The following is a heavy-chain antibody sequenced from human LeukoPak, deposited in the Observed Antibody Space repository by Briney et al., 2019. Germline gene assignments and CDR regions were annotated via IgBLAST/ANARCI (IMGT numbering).Heavy chain of an antibody. CDR1: GFTFSSYA. D-gene: IGHD2-2*01. CDR3: AREGQDVGVVSTPDWDAFDI. J-gene: IGHJ3*02. CDR2: VTSDGGNK. Sequence: GGTLRLSCAASGFTFSSYAMNWVRQAPGKGLEWVAVVTSDGGNKYYADSVEGRFSISRDNSKSTLYLQMNSLRPEDTAIYYCAREGQDVGVVSTPDWDAFDIWGQGTMVTVSS. V-gene: IGHV3-30-3*01.